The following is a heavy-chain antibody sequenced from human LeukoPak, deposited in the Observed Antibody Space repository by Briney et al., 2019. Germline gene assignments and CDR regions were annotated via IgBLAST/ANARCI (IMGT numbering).Heavy chain of an antibody. V-gene: IGHV4-59*01. CDR1: GGSISSYY. Sequence: SETLSLTCTVSGGSISSYYWSWIRQPPGKGLEWIGYIYYSGSTNYNPSLKSRVTISVDTSKNQFSLKLSSVTAADTAVYYCARLRPGSSYPIGSAFDIWGQGTMVTVSS. CDR3: ARLRPGSSYPIGSAFDI. D-gene: IGHD6-13*01. J-gene: IGHJ3*02. CDR2: IYYSGST.